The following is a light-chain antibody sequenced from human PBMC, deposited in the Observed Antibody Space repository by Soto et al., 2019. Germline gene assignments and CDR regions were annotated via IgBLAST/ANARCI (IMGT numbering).Light chain of an antibody. Sequence: QSARTQPASVSGSPGQSITISCTGTSSDVGSYNLVSWYQQHPGKAPKLMIYEGSKRPSGVSNRFSGSKSGNTASLTISGLQAEDEADYYCCSYAGSSTPVVFGGVTKVTVL. CDR1: SSDVGSYNL. V-gene: IGLV2-23*01. CDR2: EGS. CDR3: CSYAGSSTPVV. J-gene: IGLJ2*01.